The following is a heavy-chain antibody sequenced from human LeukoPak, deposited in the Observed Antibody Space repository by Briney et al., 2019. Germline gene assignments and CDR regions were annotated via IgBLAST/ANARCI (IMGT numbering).Heavy chain of an antibody. Sequence: PSETLSLTCTVSGGSISSYYWSWIRQPPGKGLEWMGYIYYSGSTNYNPSLKSRVTISVDTSKNQFSLKLSSVTAADTAVYYCARSIYCSSTSCYGGEDIWGQGTMVTVSS. CDR3: ARSIYCSSTSCYGGEDI. CDR1: GGSISSYY. D-gene: IGHD2-2*01. CDR2: IYYSGST. J-gene: IGHJ3*02. V-gene: IGHV4-59*08.